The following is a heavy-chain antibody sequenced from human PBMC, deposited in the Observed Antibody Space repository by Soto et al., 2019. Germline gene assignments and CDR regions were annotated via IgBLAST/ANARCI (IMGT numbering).Heavy chain of an antibody. CDR3: TRVGGSVSGMDV. D-gene: IGHD1-26*01. Sequence: EVQLVESGGGLVQPGGSLRLSCAASGFTFSIYWMHGVRQAPGKGPGWVSRIDNAGSSARYADSVKGRFTISRDNAKNTVYLQMNSLRAEDTAVYYCTRVGGSVSGMDVWGQGTTVTVSS. V-gene: IGHV3-74*01. CDR2: IDNAGSSA. CDR1: GFTFSIYW. J-gene: IGHJ6*02.